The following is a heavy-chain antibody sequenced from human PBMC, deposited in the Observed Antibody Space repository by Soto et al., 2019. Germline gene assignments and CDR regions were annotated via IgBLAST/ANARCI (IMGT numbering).Heavy chain of an antibody. CDR2: INAGNGNT. D-gene: IGHD6-19*01. J-gene: IGHJ5*02. CDR3: ARGVAGPLHWFDP. V-gene: IGHV1-3*01. Sequence: ASVKVSCKAAGYTFTIYAMHWVRQAPGQRLEWMGWINAGNGNTKYSQKFQGRVTITRDTSASTAYMELSSLRSEDTAVYYCARGVAGPLHWFDPWGRGTLVTVSS. CDR1: GYTFTIYA.